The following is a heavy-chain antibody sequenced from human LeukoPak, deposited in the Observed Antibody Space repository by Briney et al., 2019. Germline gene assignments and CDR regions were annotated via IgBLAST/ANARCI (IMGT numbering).Heavy chain of an antibody. J-gene: IGHJ4*02. Sequence: SETLSLTCTVSGGSISSYYWSWIRQPAGKGLEWIGRIYTSGSTNYNPSLKSRVTMSVDTSKNQFSLKLSPVTAADTAVYYCARENYDILTGYPHFDYWGQGTLVTVSS. CDR1: GGSISSYY. CDR3: ARENYDILTGYPHFDY. V-gene: IGHV4-4*07. D-gene: IGHD3-9*01. CDR2: IYTSGST.